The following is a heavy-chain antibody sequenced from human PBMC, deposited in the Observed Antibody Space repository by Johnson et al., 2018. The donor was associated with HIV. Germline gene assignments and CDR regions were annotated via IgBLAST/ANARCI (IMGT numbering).Heavy chain of an antibody. Sequence: EQLVESGGGLVQPGRSLRLSCAASGFTFSNYAMHWVRQAPGKGLEWVSVIYSGGSTYYADSVKGRFTLSRDSSKNTLYLQMNSLRAEDTAVYYCATGSRIQFWFNDAFDIWGQGTMVTVSS. CDR1: GFTFSNYA. J-gene: IGHJ3*02. CDR2: IYSGGST. V-gene: IGHV3-66*01. CDR3: ATGSRIQFWFNDAFDI. D-gene: IGHD5-18*01.